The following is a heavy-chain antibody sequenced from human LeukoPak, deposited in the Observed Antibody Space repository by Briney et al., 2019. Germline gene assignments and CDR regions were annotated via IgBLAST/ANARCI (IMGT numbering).Heavy chain of an antibody. CDR2: IYPGDSDT. CDR3: ARRFPSHVWGSYRPYDAFDI. D-gene: IGHD3-16*02. V-gene: IGHV5-51*01. J-gene: IGHJ3*02. Sequence: GESLKISCKGSGYSFTSYWIGWVRQMPGKGLEWMGIIYPGDSDTRYSPSFQGQVTISADKSISTAYLQWSSLKASDTAMYYCARRFPSHVWGSYRPYDAFDIWGQGTMVTVSS. CDR1: GYSFTSYW.